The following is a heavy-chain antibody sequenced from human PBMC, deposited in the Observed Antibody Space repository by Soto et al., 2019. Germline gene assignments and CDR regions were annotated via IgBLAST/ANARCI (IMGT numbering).Heavy chain of an antibody. Sequence: QVQLQQWGAGLLKPSETLSLTCAVYSGSFSGYYWSWIRQPPGKGLEWIGEINHSGSTNYNPSLKSRVTISVDTSKNQFSLKLSSVTAADTAVYYCARGLPKRGVLAARRGWFDPWGQGTLVTVSS. CDR3: ARGLPKRGVLAARRGWFDP. CDR1: SGSFSGYY. V-gene: IGHV4-34*01. J-gene: IGHJ5*02. CDR2: INHSGST. D-gene: IGHD6-6*01.